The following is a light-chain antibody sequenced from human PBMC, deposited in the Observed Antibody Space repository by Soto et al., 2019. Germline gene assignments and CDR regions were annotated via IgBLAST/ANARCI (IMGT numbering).Light chain of an antibody. CDR3: QQYGSSPLT. J-gene: IGKJ3*01. CDR1: QSVYSNY. V-gene: IGKV3-20*01. Sequence: EIVLTQSPGTLSLSPGERATLSCRASQSVYSNYLAWYQQKPGQSPRLLMYGASTRVTGIPDRFSGSASGTYCTLTISRLEPEDFAVYYCQQYGSSPLTFGAGTKGDIK. CDR2: GAS.